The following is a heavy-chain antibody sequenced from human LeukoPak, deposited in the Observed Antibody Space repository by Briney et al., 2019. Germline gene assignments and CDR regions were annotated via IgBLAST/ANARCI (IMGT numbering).Heavy chain of an antibody. D-gene: IGHD3-9*01. CDR2: ISSSGSTI. V-gene: IGHV3-48*03. CDR3: ARGALRYSDY. Sequence: PGGSLRLSCAASGFTFSSYEMNWVRQAPGKGLEWVSYISSSGSTIYYADSVKGRFTIPRDNAKNSLYLQMNSLRDEDTAVYYCARGALRYSDYWGQGTLVTVSS. J-gene: IGHJ4*02. CDR1: GFTFSSYE.